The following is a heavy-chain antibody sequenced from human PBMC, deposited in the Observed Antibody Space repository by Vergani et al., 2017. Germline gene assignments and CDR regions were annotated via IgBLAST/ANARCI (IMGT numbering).Heavy chain of an antibody. V-gene: IGHV1-45*02. Sequence: QMQLVQSGAEVKKTGSSVKVSCKASGYTFTYRYLHWVRQAPGQALEWMGWITPFNGNTNYAQKFQDRVTITRDRSMNTAYMELSSLRSEDTAMYYCALAESSPRCINSVCITPETSSWFAPWSQGSLVTVSS. CDR1: GYTFTYRY. D-gene: IGHD2-2*01. J-gene: IGHJ5*02. CDR2: ITPFNGNT. CDR3: ALAESSPRCINSVCITPETSSWFAP.